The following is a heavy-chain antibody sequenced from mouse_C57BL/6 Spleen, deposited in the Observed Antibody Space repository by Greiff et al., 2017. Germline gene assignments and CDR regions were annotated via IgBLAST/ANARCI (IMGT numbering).Heavy chain of an antibody. J-gene: IGHJ2*01. CDR3: ARSTSYYFDY. CDR1: GYAFSSSW. CDR2: IYPGDGGT. V-gene: IGHV1-82*01. Sequence: QVQLQQSGPELVKPGASVKISCKASGYAFSSSWMNWVKQRPGQGLEWIGRIYPGDGGTNYNGKFKGKATLTADKSSSTAYMHLSSLTSEDSAVYFCARSTSYYFDYWGQGTTLTVSS.